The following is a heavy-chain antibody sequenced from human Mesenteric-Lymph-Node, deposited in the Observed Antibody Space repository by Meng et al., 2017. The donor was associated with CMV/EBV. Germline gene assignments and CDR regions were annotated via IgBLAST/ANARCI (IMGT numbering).Heavy chain of an antibody. Sequence: GESLKISCPASGFTFSDFWMTWVRQAPGKGLGWVANINPAGSETLYVDSVKGRFTISRDNAKNSLYLQMNSLRAEDTAVYYCARVDKREYSDNIGYYRDFDSWGQGTLVTVSS. CDR3: ARVDKREYSDNIGYYRDFDS. J-gene: IGHJ4*02. V-gene: IGHV3-7*04. CDR1: GFTFSDFW. D-gene: IGHD3-22*01. CDR2: INPAGSET.